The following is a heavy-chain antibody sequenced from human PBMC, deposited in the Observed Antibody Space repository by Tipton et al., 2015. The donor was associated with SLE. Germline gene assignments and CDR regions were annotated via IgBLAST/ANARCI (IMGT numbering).Heavy chain of an antibody. V-gene: IGHV4-59*11. Sequence: TLSLTCTVSGDSISRHYWTWIRQPPGKGLEWIGYVYDTGNTHYDPSLKSRSTISIDTSKNQFSLRLSSVTAADTAVYYCARGAVTGTNWFDPWGQGTLVIVSS. CDR1: GDSISRHY. D-gene: IGHD6-19*01. J-gene: IGHJ5*02. CDR2: VYDTGNT. CDR3: ARGAVTGTNWFDP.